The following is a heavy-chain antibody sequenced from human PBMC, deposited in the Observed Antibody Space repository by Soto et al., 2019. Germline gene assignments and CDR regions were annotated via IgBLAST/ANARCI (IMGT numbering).Heavy chain of an antibody. CDR2: ISYDERKK. D-gene: IGHD3-10*01. Sequence: GGSLRLSCAASGFTFSSYVMHWVRQAPGKGLEWVAVISYDERKKYYADSVKGRFTISRDNSKNTLYLQMNSLRVEDTAIYYCQYYYGSGSYVEGHDYWGQGTLVTVSS. J-gene: IGHJ4*02. CDR3: QYYYGSGSYVEGHDY. CDR1: GFTFSSYV. V-gene: IGHV3-30*04.